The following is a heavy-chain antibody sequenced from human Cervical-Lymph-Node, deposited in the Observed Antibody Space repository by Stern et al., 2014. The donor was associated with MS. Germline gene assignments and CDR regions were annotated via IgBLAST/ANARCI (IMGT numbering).Heavy chain of an antibody. J-gene: IGHJ5*02. CDR1: GGTFSSQG. CDR3: VGPDFHL. V-gene: IGHV1-69*01. D-gene: IGHD3/OR15-3a*01. Sequence: QVQLMQSGAELKRPGSSVRVSCEVFGGTFSSQGINWVRQAPGRGLEWVGGIIPIFGPKYAPEFLGTVTISADESASTAYLDLRSLISADTAVFYCVGPDFHLWGQGTLVTVSS. CDR2: IIPIFGP.